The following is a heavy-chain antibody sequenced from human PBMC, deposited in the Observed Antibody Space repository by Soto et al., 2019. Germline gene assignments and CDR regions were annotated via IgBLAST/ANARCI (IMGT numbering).Heavy chain of an antibody. CDR2: IYPGDSDT. CDR1: GYNFARYW. Sequence: GESLKSSCATSGYNFARYWLVWVRQMPGKGLEWMGIIYPGDSDTRYSASFQGQVTFSVDESISTAYLQWNSLKASDTAIYYCASHLTSMWYYYGMDVWGQGTTVTVSS. J-gene: IGHJ6*02. CDR3: ASHLTSMWYYYGMDV. D-gene: IGHD3-10*02. V-gene: IGHV5-51*01.